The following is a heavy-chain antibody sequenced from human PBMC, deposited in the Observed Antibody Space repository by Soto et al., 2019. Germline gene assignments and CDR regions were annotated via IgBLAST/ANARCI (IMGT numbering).Heavy chain of an antibody. D-gene: IGHD6-19*01. V-gene: IGHV3-21*01. CDR3: ARDDGGGAVADTSY. Sequence: EVQLVESGGGLVKPGGSLRLSCAASGFTFSSYSMNWVRQAPGKGLEWVSSISSSSSYIYYADSVKGRFTISRDNAKNALYLQMNSLRAEDTAVYYCARDDGGGAVADTSYWGQGTLVTVSS. CDR2: ISSSSSYI. CDR1: GFTFSSYS. J-gene: IGHJ4*02.